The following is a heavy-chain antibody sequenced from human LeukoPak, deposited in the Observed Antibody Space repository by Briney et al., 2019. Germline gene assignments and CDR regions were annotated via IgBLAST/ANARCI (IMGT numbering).Heavy chain of an antibody. J-gene: IGHJ4*02. D-gene: IGHD2-15*01. CDR3: ARERRYLRGDNCYSGLDY. CDR2: IHSGGTT. CDR1: GFTVSSNY. V-gene: IGHV3-53*01. Sequence: GGSLRLSCAVSGFTVSSNYMSWVRQAPGKGLEWVSLIHSGGTTDYADSVKDRFTISRDYSKNTVNLQINSLRAEDTAVYYCARERRYLRGDNCYSGLDYWGQGTLVTVSS.